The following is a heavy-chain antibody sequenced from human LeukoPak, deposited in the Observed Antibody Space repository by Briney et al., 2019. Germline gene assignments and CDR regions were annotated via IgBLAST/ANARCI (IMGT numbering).Heavy chain of an antibody. D-gene: IGHD3-3*01. V-gene: IGHV4-61*02. CDR3: ARMYSDFWSGYPAYYFDY. CDR1: GGSISSGSYY. CDR2: IYTSGST. J-gene: IGHJ4*02. Sequence: SETLSLTSTLSGGSISSGSYYWSWIRQPAGKGLEWIGRIYTSGSTNYNPSLKSRVTISVDTSNNQFSLRLSSVTPADTAVYYCARMYSDFWSGYPAYYFDYWGQGTLVTVSS.